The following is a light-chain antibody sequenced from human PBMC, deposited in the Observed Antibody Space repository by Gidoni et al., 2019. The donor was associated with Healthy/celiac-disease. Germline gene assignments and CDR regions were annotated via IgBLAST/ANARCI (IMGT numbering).Light chain of an antibody. CDR2: GAS. J-gene: IGKJ1*01. V-gene: IGKV3-15*01. CDR1: QSVSSN. Sequence: EIVLTQSPATLSVSPGERATLSCRASQSVSSNLAWYQQKPGQAPRLLIYGASPRATGIPARCSGSGSGTEFTLTISSLQSEDFAVYYCQQYNNWPLRTFGQXTKVEIK. CDR3: QQYNNWPLRT.